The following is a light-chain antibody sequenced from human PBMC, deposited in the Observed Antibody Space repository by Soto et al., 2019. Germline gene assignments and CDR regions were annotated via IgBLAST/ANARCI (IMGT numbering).Light chain of an antibody. V-gene: IGKV1-13*02. CDR3: QQCNSYPIT. CDR2: DAS. CDR1: QDISSK. J-gene: IGKJ5*01. Sequence: AIQVTQSPSSLSASVGDRVTITCRASQDISSKLAWYHHKPGEAPRLLVYDASILQSGVPSRFSGRGPWTDFTLTISSLQPEDFATYFCQQCNSYPITFGLGTRVEIK.